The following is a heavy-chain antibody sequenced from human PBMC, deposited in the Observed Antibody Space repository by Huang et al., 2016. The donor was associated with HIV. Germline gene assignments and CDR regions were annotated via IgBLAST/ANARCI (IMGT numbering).Heavy chain of an antibody. V-gene: IGHV1-69*01. CDR2: IIPTLETA. CDR3: ATVDYYDTSGPQRGYFDN. CDR1: GGSFRNFA. J-gene: IGHJ4*02. Sequence: QVQLVQSGAEVKKPGSSVKVSCKASGGSFRNFAIGWVRQAPGQGLEWMGGIIPTLETANYAQKFQGRVTIIADESTSTAYMELSSLRSEDTAVYYCATVDYYDTSGPQRGYFDNWGQGTLVTVSS. D-gene: IGHD3-22*01.